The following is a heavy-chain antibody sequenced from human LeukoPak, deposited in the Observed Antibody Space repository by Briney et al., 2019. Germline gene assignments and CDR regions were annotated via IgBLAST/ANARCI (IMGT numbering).Heavy chain of an antibody. CDR1: GGSFSGYY. D-gene: IGHD6-19*01. V-gene: IGHV4-34*01. J-gene: IGHJ3*02. CDR3: ARDKTDPIRGWAAFDI. CDR2: INHSGST. Sequence: SETLSLTCAVYGGSFSGYYWSWIRQPPGKGLEWIGEINHSGSTNYNPSLKSRVTISVDTSKNQFSLKLSSVTAADTAVYYCARDKTDPIRGWAAFDIWGQGTMVTVSS.